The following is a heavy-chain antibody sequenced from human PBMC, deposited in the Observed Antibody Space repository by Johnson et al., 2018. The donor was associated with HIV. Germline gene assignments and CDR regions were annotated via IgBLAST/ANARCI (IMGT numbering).Heavy chain of an antibody. CDR1: GFTFSSYG. CDR3: TTSYSSGWYGANDAFDI. Sequence: QVQLVESGGGVVQPGRSLRLSCTASGFTFSSYGMHWVRQAPGKGLEWVAVIWYDGSNKYYADSVKGRFTISRDNSKNTLYLQMDRLRAEDTAVYYCTTSYSSGWYGANDAFDIWGQGTMVTVSS. V-gene: IGHV3-33*01. J-gene: IGHJ3*02. D-gene: IGHD6-19*01. CDR2: IWYDGSNK.